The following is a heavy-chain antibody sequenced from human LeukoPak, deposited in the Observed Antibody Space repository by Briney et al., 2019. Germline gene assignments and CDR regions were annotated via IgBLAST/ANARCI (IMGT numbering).Heavy chain of an antibody. V-gene: IGHV4-39*01. D-gene: IGHD2-15*01. CDR1: GGSIISSSYY. CDR2: IYYSGST. Sequence: SETLSLTCTVSGGSIISSSYYWGWIRQPPGKGLEWIGSIYYSGSTYYNPSLKSRVTISVDTSKNQFSLKLTSVTAADTAVYYCASLASVAVEKPFDDWGQGTLVTVSS. CDR3: ASLASVAVEKPFDD. J-gene: IGHJ4*02.